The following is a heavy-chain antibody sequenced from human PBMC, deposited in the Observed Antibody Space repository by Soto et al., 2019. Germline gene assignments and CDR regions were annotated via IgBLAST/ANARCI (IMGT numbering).Heavy chain of an antibody. J-gene: IGHJ4*02. CDR2: IHHSENT. D-gene: IGHD1-26*01. CDR1: GGSISSNNW. Sequence: QVQLQESGPGLVKPSGTLSLTCAVSGGSISSNNWWSWVRQPPGKGLEWIGEIHHSENTNYNPSLKSRVTISVNKTKNQFSLKLTYVTAADTAVYYCARVGDSGCYDFDNWGQGTLVTVSS. V-gene: IGHV4-4*02. CDR3: ARVGDSGCYDFDN.